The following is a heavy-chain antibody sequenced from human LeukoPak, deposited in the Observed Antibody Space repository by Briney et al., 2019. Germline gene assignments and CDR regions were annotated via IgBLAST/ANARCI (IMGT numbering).Heavy chain of an antibody. D-gene: IGHD3-22*01. J-gene: IGHJ4*02. Sequence: GGSLRLSCAASGFTFSSYSMTWVRQAPGKGLEWVSSISSGSSYIYYADSVKGRFTISRDNAKNSLYLQMYSLRAEDTAVYYCARGGVYDSRFDYWGQGTLVTVSS. CDR2: ISSGSSYI. CDR3: ARGGVYDSRFDY. V-gene: IGHV3-21*01. CDR1: GFTFSSYS.